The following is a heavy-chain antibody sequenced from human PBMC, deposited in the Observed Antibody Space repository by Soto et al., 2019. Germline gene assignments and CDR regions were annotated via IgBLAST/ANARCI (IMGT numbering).Heavy chain of an antibody. D-gene: IGHD1-26*01. CDR3: AKESTVGSPGDYFDS. V-gene: IGHV3-23*01. CDR1: GFTFSSYD. J-gene: IGHJ4*02. CDR2: IGIYANT. Sequence: EVELLESGGDLVQPVGSLRLSCAASGFTFSSYDINWVRQAPGKGLEWVSAIGIYANTYYAGSVKGRFTISRDDSKNTVYLQLNSLRVDDTAVYYCAKESTVGSPGDYFDSWGQGTLVTVSS.